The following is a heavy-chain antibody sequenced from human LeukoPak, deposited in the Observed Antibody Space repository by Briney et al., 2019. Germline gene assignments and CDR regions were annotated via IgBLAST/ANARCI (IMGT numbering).Heavy chain of an antibody. CDR2: IYYSGST. V-gene: IGHV4-59*01. CDR1: GGSISSYY. CDR3: ARTSIYYDYVLDY. J-gene: IGHJ4*02. Sequence: PSETLSLTCTVSGGSISSYYWSWIRQPPGKGLEWIGYIYYSGSTNYNPSLKSRVTISVDTSKNQFSLKLSSVTAADTAVYYCARTSIYYDYVLDYWGQGTLVTVSS. D-gene: IGHD3-16*01.